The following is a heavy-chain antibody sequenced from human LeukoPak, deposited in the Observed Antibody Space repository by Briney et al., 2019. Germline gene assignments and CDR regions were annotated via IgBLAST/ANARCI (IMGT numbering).Heavy chain of an antibody. CDR3: ARAHSSSFDY. Sequence: PGGSLRLSCAASGFTFSSYWMSWVRQAPGEGLEWVANIKEDGSVRYYVDSVKGPFTISRDNAKNSLYLQMNSLRAEDTAVYYCARAHSSSFDYWGQGTLVTVSS. CDR1: GFTFSSYW. D-gene: IGHD6-6*01. J-gene: IGHJ4*02. CDR2: IKEDGSVR. V-gene: IGHV3-7*01.